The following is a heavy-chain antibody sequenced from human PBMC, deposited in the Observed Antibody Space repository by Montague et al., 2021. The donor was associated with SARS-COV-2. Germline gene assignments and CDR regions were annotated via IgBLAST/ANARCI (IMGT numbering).Heavy chain of an antibody. CDR3: ARSYGDYRDSYFDY. V-gene: IGHV2-70*01. CDR1: GFSLNTSGMC. D-gene: IGHD4-17*01. CDR2: IDWDEGQ. J-gene: IGHJ4*02. Sequence: PALVKPTQTLTLTCTFSGFSLNTSGMCVSWIRQPPGKALEWLALIDWDEGQYYSTSLKTRLTISKDTSKNQVALTMTNMDPIDTATYYCARSYGDYRDSYFDYWGQGTLVTVSS.